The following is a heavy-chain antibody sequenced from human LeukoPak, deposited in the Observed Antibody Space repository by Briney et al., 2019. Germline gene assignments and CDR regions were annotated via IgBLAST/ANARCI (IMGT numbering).Heavy chain of an antibody. J-gene: IGHJ6*03. V-gene: IGHV3-9*01. CDR1: GFTFDDYA. CDR3: AKDGVSIAARPRGYYYYYMDV. CDR2: ISWNSGSI. D-gene: IGHD6-6*01. Sequence: GRSLRLSCAASGFTFDDYAMHWVRQAPGKGLEWVSGISWNSGSIGYAGSVKGRFTISRDNAKNSLYLQMNSLRAEDTALYYCAKDGVSIAARPRGYYYYYMDVWGKGTTVTVSS.